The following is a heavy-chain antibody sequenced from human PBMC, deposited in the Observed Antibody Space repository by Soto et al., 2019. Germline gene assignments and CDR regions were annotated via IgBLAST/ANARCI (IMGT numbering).Heavy chain of an antibody. CDR2: ISSSSSYI. D-gene: IGHD3-22*01. J-gene: IGHJ3*02. V-gene: IGHV3-21*01. CDR3: AREYYYDSSGYPLRAFDI. CDR1: GFTFSSYS. Sequence: EVQLVESGGGLVKPGGSLRLSCAASGFTFSSYSMNWVRQAPGNGLEWVSSISSSSSYIYYADSVKGRFTISRDNAKNSLYLQMNSLRAEDTAVYYCAREYYYDSSGYPLRAFDIWGQGTMVTVSS.